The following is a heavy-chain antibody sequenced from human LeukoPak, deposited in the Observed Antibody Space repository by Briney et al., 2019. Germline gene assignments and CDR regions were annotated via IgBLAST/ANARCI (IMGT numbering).Heavy chain of an antibody. CDR2: IYYSGST. J-gene: IGHJ6*03. CDR1: GGSISSSSYY. D-gene: IGHD3-16*02. Sequence: SETLSLTCTVSGGSISSSSYYWGWIRQPPGTGLEWIGSIYYSGSTYYNPSLKSRVTISVDTSKNQFSLKLSSVTAADTAVYYCARHRVWGSYRYTPYYYYYYMDVWGKGTTVTISS. V-gene: IGHV4-39*01. CDR3: ARHRVWGSYRYTPYYYYYYMDV.